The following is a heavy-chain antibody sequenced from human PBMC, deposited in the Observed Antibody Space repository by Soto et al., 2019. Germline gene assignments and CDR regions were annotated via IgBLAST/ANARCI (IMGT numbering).Heavy chain of an antibody. V-gene: IGHV3-23*01. D-gene: IGHD6-6*01. CDR3: ARCSNLASSGFDF. J-gene: IGHJ4*02. Sequence: EVQLLESGGGLVQPGGSLRLSCAASGFSFSNFAMNWVRQAPGKGLDWVSAISGSGTTTYYADSVKGRFTISRDNSKKTFFLQMNSLRVDDTAVYFCARCSNLASSGFDFWGQGTLVTVSS. CDR1: GFSFSNFA. CDR2: ISGSGTTT.